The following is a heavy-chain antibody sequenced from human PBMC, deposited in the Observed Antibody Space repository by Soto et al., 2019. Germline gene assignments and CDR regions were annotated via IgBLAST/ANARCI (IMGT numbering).Heavy chain of an antibody. CDR1: GGTFSSYA. D-gene: IGHD2-2*01. CDR3: ARDCSSPSCLDFDC. Sequence: SVKVSCKASGGTFSSYAIIWVRQAPGQGLEWMGWIILIFGTTNYAQKFQGRVTMTTDTSTSTAYMELRSLRSDDTAVYYCARDCSSPSCLDFDCWGQGTLVTVSS. J-gene: IGHJ4*02. V-gene: IGHV1-69*05. CDR2: IILIFGTT.